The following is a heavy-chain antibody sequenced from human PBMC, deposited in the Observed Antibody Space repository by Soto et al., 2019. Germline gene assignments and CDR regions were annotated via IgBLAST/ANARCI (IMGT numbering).Heavy chain of an antibody. J-gene: IGHJ4*01. CDR3: AKEDSRYCSSTSCYLNY. CDR1: GFTFSTYA. Sequence: GESLKISCAASGFTFSTYAMSWVRQAPGKGLEWVSGISASGASPYYTDSVKGRFTISRDNSQNTLHLQMSSLRAEDTAVYYCAKEDSRYCSSTSCYLNYWCRGTLVTVSS. D-gene: IGHD2-2*01. V-gene: IGHV3-23*01. CDR2: ISASGASP.